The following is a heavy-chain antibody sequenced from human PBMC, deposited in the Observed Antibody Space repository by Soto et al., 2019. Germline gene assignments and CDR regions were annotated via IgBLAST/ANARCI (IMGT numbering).Heavy chain of an antibody. CDR2: IYYSGST. CDR3: ARERYSSGWYFTWFDP. Sequence: QVQLQESGPGLVKPSQTLSLTCTVSGGSISSGGYYWSWIRQHPGKGLEWIGYIYYSGSTYYNPSLKSRVTISVDTSKNQFSLKLSSLTAADTAVYYCARERYSSGWYFTWFDPWGQGTLVTVSS. V-gene: IGHV4-31*03. D-gene: IGHD6-19*01. CDR1: GGSISSGGYY. J-gene: IGHJ5*02.